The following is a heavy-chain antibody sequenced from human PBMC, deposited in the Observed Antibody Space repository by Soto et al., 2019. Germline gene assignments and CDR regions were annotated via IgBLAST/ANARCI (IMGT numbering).Heavy chain of an antibody. CDR2: IYYSGST. CDR1: GDSISSYY. J-gene: IGHJ5*02. V-gene: IGHV4-30-4*01. Sequence: PSETLSLTCIVSGDSISSYYWSWIRQPPGKGLEWIGYIYYSGSTYYNPSLKSRVTISVDTSKNQFSLKLSSVTAADTAVYYCARATIVLVPAAMVSHWFDPWGQGTLVTVSS. CDR3: ARATIVLVPAAMVSHWFDP. D-gene: IGHD2-2*01.